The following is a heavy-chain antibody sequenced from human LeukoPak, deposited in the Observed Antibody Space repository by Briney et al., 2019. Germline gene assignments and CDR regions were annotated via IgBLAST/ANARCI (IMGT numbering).Heavy chain of an antibody. CDR3: ARERSDYGDYDYLDY. J-gene: IGHJ4*02. CDR1: GGTFSSYA. CDR2: IIPIFGTA. Sequence: VASVKVSCKASGGTFSSYAISWVRQAPGQGLEWMGGIIPIFGTANYAQKFQGRVTITADESTSTAYMELSSLRSEDTAVYYCARERSDYGDYDYLDYWGQGTLVTGSS. D-gene: IGHD4-17*01. V-gene: IGHV1-69*13.